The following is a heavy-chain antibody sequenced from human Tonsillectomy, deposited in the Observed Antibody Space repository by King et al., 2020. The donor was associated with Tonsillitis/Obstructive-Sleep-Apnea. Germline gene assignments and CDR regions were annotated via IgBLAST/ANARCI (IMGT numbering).Heavy chain of an antibody. Sequence: VPLVASGGVVVQPGGTLSLSWAASGFTFDASSRHWVGTAPGPGLAWVSLISWEGGSTYSAHSVKGRFTISRDNSNQSLYLQMNSLRTEDTALYYCAKPDRISSYSYSYGMAVWGKGTTVTVSS. J-gene: IGHJ6*04. D-gene: IGHD2-2*01. CDR3: AKPDRISSYSYSYGMAV. CDR2: ISWEGGST. CDR1: GFTFDASS. V-gene: IGHV3-43*01.